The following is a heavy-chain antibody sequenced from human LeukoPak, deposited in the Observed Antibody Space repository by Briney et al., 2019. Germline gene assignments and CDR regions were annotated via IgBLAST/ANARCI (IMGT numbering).Heavy chain of an antibody. J-gene: IGHJ6*04. Sequence: GGSLRLSCAAPGFTFSSYSMNWVRQAPGKGREWVSSISSSSSYIYYADSVKGRFTISRDNAKNSLYLQMNSLRAEDTAVYYCARDNTYGSGSYSPYYYGMDVWGKGTTVTVSS. V-gene: IGHV3-21*01. CDR1: GFTFSSYS. CDR3: ARDNTYGSGSYSPYYYGMDV. CDR2: ISSSSSYI. D-gene: IGHD3-10*01.